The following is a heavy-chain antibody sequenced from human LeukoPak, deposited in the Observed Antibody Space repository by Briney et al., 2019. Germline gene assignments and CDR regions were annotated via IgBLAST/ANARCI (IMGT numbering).Heavy chain of an antibody. V-gene: IGHV1-8*01. Sequence: ASVKVSCKASGYTFTSYDINWVRQATGQGLEWMGWMNPNSGNTGYAQKFQGRVTMTRNTSISTAYMELSSLRSEDTAVYYCARSILGYCSGGSCYFDYWGQGTLVTVSS. CDR2: MNPNSGNT. D-gene: IGHD2-15*01. CDR1: GYTFTSYD. J-gene: IGHJ4*02. CDR3: ARSILGYCSGGSCYFDY.